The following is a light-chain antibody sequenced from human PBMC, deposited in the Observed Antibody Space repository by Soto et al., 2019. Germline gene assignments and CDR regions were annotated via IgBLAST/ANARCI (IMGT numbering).Light chain of an antibody. CDR2: GAS. CDR3: QHPWT. CDR1: QIISSTY. Sequence: EIVLTQSPGTLSLSPGDRATLSCRASQIISSTYLAWYQLTPGQAPRLLIYGASIRATGIPDRFSGSGSETAFTLTISRLETEDFEVYYCQHPWTFGQGTKVEI. V-gene: IGKV3-20*01. J-gene: IGKJ1*01.